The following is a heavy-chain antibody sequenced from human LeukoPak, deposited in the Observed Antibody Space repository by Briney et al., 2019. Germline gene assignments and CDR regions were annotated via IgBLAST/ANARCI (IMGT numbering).Heavy chain of an antibody. Sequence: PSETLSLTCTVSGGSISSSSYYWGWIRQPPGKGLEWIGSIYYSGSTYYNPSLKSRVTISVDTSKNQFSLKLSSVTAADTAVYYCARVGIYWYFDLWGRGTLVTVSS. V-gene: IGHV4-39*07. J-gene: IGHJ2*01. CDR2: IYYSGST. D-gene: IGHD1-14*01. CDR1: GGSISSSSYY. CDR3: ARVGIYWYFDL.